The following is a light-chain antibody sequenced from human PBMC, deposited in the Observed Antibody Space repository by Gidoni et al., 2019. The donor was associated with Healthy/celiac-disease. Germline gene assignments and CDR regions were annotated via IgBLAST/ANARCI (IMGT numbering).Light chain of an antibody. CDR1: QSVSSY. V-gene: IGKV3-15*01. Sequence: IVMTQSPATLSVSPGERATLSCRASQSVSSYLTWYQQKPGQAPRLLIYGASTRATGIPARFSGSGSGTEFTLTISSLQSEDFAVYYCQQYKNWPYTFGQGTKLEIK. CDR2: GAS. J-gene: IGKJ2*01. CDR3: QQYKNWPYT.